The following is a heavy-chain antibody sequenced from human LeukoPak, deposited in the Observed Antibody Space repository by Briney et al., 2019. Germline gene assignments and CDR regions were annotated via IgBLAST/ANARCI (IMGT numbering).Heavy chain of an antibody. Sequence: PGGSLRLSCAVSGFTFNSYSMNWVRQAPGKRLEWVSSITSTSSYVFYADSVKGRFTISRDNAKNSLYLQINSLRAEDTAVYYCARGGIIVPDPDYWGQGTLVTVSS. CDR2: ITSTSSYV. V-gene: IGHV3-21*01. J-gene: IGHJ4*02. CDR3: ARGGIIVPDPDY. D-gene: IGHD6-19*01. CDR1: GFTFNSYS.